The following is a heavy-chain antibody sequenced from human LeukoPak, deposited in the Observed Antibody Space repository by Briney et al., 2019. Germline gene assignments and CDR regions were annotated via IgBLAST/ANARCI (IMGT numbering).Heavy chain of an antibody. CDR3: AKQLGYCSDGSCYFPY. D-gene: IGHD2-15*01. CDR1: GFTFSSSA. CDR2: ISNNGGYT. Sequence: GGSLRLSCAASGFTFSSSAMSWVRQAPGKGLEWVPAISNNGGYTYYADSVQGRFTISRGNSKSTLCLQMNSLGAEDTAVYYCAKQLGYCSDGSCYFPYWGQGTLVTVSS. V-gene: IGHV3-23*01. J-gene: IGHJ4*02.